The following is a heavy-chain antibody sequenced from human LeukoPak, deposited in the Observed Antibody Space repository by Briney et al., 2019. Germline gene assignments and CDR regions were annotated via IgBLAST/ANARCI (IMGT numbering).Heavy chain of an antibody. D-gene: IGHD2-15*01. CDR3: ARVVVRVAGLDY. CDR1: GYTFTGYY. V-gene: IGHV1-2*02. J-gene: IGHJ4*02. CDR2: INPNSGGT. Sequence: GASVKVSCKASGYTFTGYYMHWVRQAPGQGLEWMGWINPNSGGTNYAQKFQGRVTMTRDTSISTAYMELSRLRSDDAAVYYCARVVVRVAGLDYWGQGTLVTVSS.